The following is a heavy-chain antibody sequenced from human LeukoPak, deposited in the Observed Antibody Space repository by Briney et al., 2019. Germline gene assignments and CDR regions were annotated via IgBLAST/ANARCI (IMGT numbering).Heavy chain of an antibody. D-gene: IGHD3/OR15-3a*01. Sequence: GGSLRLSCAASGFTFSSFEMNWVRQAPGKGLEWISYISSTGSHIYYVDSVKGRFSISRDNTKNSLFLQVNTLRAEDTAIYYCARGGGWTGFDFWGQGTLVTVSS. V-gene: IGHV3-48*03. J-gene: IGHJ4*02. CDR1: GFTFSSFE. CDR2: ISSTGSHI. CDR3: ARGGGWTGFDF.